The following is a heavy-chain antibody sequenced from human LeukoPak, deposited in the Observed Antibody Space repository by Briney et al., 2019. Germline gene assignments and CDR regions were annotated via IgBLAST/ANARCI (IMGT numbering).Heavy chain of an antibody. CDR1: GGSFSGYY. CDR3: ARGQTGIAAAGTYYYYYMDV. Sequence: SETLSLTCAVYGGSFSGYYWSWIRQPPGKGLERIGEINHSGSTNYNPSLKSRVTISVDTSKNQFSLKLSSVTAADTAVYYCARGQTGIAAAGTYYYYYMDVWGKGTTVTVSS. CDR2: INHSGST. V-gene: IGHV4-34*01. D-gene: IGHD6-13*01. J-gene: IGHJ6*03.